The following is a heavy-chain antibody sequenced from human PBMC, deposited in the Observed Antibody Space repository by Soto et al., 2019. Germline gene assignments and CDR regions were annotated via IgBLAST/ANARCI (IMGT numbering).Heavy chain of an antibody. Sequence: GASVKVSCKASGYTLIMYYIHWMRQAPGQGLEWMGLINPSGGSTTYAQKFQGRVTMTRDTSTSTVYMDLSSLKSEDTAVYYCARSPYSSGYYYAIDYWGQGTQVTLSS. V-gene: IGHV1-46*01. CDR2: INPSGGST. CDR1: GYTLIMYY. CDR3: ARSPYSSGYYYAIDY. D-gene: IGHD3-22*01. J-gene: IGHJ4*02.